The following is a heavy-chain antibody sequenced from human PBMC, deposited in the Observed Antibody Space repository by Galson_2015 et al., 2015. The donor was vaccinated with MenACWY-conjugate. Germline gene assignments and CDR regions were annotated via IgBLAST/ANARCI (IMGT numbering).Heavy chain of an antibody. Sequence: SLRLSCAASGFTFTTYAMSWVRQAPGKGLEWVSAITGSGGTTYYADSVKGRFTISRDNSKNTLNLQMNSLRAEDTALYYCARAALGWLRNPLCGGQGTLVPVSS. CDR3: ARAALGWLRNPLC. CDR2: ITGSGGTT. D-gene: IGHD5-12*01. J-gene: IGHJ4*02. CDR1: GFTFTTYA. V-gene: IGHV3-23*01.